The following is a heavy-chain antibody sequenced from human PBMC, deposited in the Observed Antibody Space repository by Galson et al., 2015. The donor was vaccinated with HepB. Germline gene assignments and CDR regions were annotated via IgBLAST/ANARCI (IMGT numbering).Heavy chain of an antibody. J-gene: IGHJ4*02. CDR2: IWYDGSNK. CDR3: AKGAITGTGTFDY. V-gene: IGHV3-33*06. CDR1: GFTFSSYG. D-gene: IGHD1-20*01. Sequence: SLRLSCAASGFTFSSYGMHWVRQAPGKGLEWVAVIWYDGSNKYYADSVKGRFTISRDNSKNTLYLQMNSLRAEDTAVYYCAKGAITGTGTFDYWGQGTLVTVSS.